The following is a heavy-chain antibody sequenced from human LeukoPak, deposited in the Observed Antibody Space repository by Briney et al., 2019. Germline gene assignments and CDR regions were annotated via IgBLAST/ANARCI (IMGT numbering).Heavy chain of an antibody. CDR2: IYYSGST. D-gene: IGHD3-10*01. V-gene: IGHV4-59*01. CDR3: AREIIGSYYYCSGGGGYFDY. CDR1: GGSISSYY. J-gene: IGHJ4*02. Sequence: SETLSLTCTVSGGSISSYYWSWIRQPPGKGLEWIGYIYYSGSTNYNPSLKSRVTISVDTSKNPFSLKLSSVTAADTAVYYCAREIIGSYYYCSGGGGYFDYWGQGTLVTVSS.